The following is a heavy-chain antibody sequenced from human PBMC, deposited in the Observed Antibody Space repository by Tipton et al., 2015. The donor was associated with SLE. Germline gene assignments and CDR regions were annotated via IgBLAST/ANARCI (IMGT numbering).Heavy chain of an antibody. D-gene: IGHD4-17*01. J-gene: IGHJ2*01. CDR2: IYRSGDR. CDR1: GGSISFDY. CDR3: ARGSDGEYVRYFDV. V-gene: IGHV4-4*07. Sequence: GLVKPSETLSLTCTVSGGSISFDYWSWIRQSAGRGLEWIGRIYRSGDRDYNPSLRSRVTMSIDASQNRVSLRLKSVSAADTAVYYCARGSDGEYVRYFDVWGPGTLVTVSS.